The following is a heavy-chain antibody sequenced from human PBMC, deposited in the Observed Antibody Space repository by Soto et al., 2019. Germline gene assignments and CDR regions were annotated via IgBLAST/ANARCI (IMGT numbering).Heavy chain of an antibody. J-gene: IGHJ6*02. CDR3: ARNQQLPSPYRMDV. Sequence: ASVKVSCKASGYTFTGYYMHWVRQAPGQGLEWMGWINPNSGGTNYAQKFQGRVTMTRDTSISTAYMELSRLRSDDTAVYYCARNQQLPSPYRMDVWGQGTTVTVSS. CDR1: GYTFTGYY. CDR2: INPNSGGT. D-gene: IGHD6-13*01. V-gene: IGHV1-2*02.